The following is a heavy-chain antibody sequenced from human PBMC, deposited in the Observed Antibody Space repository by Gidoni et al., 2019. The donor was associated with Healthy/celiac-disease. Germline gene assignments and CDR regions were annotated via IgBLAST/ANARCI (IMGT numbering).Heavy chain of an antibody. D-gene: IGHD2-15*01. CDR1: GYTFTSYY. CDR2: INPSGGST. V-gene: IGHV1-46*03. CDR3: ARDQKYCSGGSGLYYYYYYGMDV. Sequence: HVPLSQSGAAVTKPGTSVKVSCKGSGYTFTSYYMHWVSQTPGQVLDWMAIINPSGGSTSEAEKFQGRVTMTRDKSTSTVYMELSSLKSEDKAVYYCARDQKYCSGGSGLYYYYYYGMDVWGKGTTVTVSS. J-gene: IGHJ6*04.